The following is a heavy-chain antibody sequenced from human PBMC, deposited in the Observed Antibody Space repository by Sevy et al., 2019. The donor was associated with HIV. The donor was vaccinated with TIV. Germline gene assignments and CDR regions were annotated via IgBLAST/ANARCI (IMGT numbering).Heavy chain of an antibody. J-gene: IGHJ5*02. CDR1: RASISNYF. V-gene: IGHV4-59*01. D-gene: IGHD3-22*01. Sequence: SETLSLTCTVSRASISNYFWNWIRQPLGKGLEWIGYMYNSGSTNYNPYPKSRVTMSVDTSKSPSSLKLTAVTAADTASYYCARYYYDSRGPGSWFDLWGQGTVVTVSS. CDR2: MYNSGST. CDR3: ARYYYDSRGPGSWFDL.